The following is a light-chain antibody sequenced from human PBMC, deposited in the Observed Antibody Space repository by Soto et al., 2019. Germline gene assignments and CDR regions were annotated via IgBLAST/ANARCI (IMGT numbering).Light chain of an antibody. Sequence: QSALTQPPSASGSPGQSVTISCTGTSSDVGSYNYVSWYQQNPGKAPKLIIYEVSKRPPGVPDRLSGSKSGNTASLSVSGLQAEDDGDYYCSSYAGSNIYVFGTGTKVTVL. CDR1: SSDVGSYNY. J-gene: IGLJ1*01. V-gene: IGLV2-8*01. CDR2: EVS. CDR3: SSYAGSNIYV.